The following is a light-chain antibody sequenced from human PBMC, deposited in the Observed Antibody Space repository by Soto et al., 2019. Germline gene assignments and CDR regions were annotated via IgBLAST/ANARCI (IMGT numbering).Light chain of an antibody. CDR2: GAS. J-gene: IGKJ5*01. CDR3: QQYNSYIT. Sequence: EILLTQSPGTLSLSPGERATLSCGARQSVSSNYLAWYQQKPGHAPRLLVDGASTRATGIPVRLSGSGSGTVLTLTISSPQPDDFATYYCQQYNSYITFGQGARLEIK. V-gene: IGKV3-20*01. CDR1: QSVSSNY.